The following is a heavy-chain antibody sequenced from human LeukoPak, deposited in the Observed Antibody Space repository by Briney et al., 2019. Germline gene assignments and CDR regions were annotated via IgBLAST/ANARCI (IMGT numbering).Heavy chain of an antibody. D-gene: IGHD5-18*01. J-gene: IGHJ4*02. Sequence: SETLSLTCTVSGGSISSGGYYWSWIRQHPGKGLEWIGYIYYSVSTYYNPSLKSRVTISVDTSKNQFSLKLSSVTAADTAVYYCASSMQLWLFEYWGQGTLVTVSS. V-gene: IGHV4-31*03. CDR3: ASSMQLWLFEY. CDR2: IYYSVST. CDR1: GGSISSGGYY.